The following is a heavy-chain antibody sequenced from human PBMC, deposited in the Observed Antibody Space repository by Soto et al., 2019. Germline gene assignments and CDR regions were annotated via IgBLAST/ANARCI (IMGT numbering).Heavy chain of an antibody. J-gene: IGHJ4*02. D-gene: IGHD1-1*01. CDR2: IDNDGSAT. Sequence: EVQLVESGGGLVQPGGSLRLSCVASGFTFNIYWMHWVRQAPGKGLEWVSRIDNDGSATTYADSVKGRFTISRDNAKNTLVLQMNTLRGDDTAVYYCARDNWNSYWGQGTLVTVSS. CDR3: ARDNWNSY. V-gene: IGHV3-74*01. CDR1: GFTFNIYW.